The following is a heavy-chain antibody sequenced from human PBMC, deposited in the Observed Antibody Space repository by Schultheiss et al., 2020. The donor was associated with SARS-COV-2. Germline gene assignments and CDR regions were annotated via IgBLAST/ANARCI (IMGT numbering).Heavy chain of an antibody. Sequence: ASVKVSCKASGYNFAAYGISWVRQAPGQGLEWMGGISAYYGDTIYAQKFQGRVSMTTDTSTSTAYMEVRSLRSDDTCVYYCARQRDGYNHDYWGQGTPVTVSS. V-gene: IGHV1-18*01. CDR2: ISAYYGDT. D-gene: IGHD5-24*01. CDR3: ARQRDGYNHDY. CDR1: GYNFAAYG. J-gene: IGHJ4*02.